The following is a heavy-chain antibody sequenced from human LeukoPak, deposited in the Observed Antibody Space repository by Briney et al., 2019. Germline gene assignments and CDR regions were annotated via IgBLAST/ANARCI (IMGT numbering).Heavy chain of an antibody. V-gene: IGHV4-59*01. CDR2: IYYNGTT. J-gene: IGHJ4*02. CDR3: ARDSTPYGHSGY. Sequence: SETLSLTCTVSGGSISNYYWSWIRQPPGKGLEWIGYIYYNGTTNYNPSLKSRVTISVDTSKNQFSLKLSSVTAADTAVYYCARDSTPYGHSGYWGQGTLVTVSP. CDR1: GGSISNYY. D-gene: IGHD4-17*01.